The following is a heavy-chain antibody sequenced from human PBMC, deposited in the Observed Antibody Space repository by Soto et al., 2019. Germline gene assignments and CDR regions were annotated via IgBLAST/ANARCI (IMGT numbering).Heavy chain of an antibody. CDR1: GSPFPTYA. CDR2: INAGNGNT. J-gene: IGHJ6*02. D-gene: IGHD2-2*01. V-gene: IGHV1-3*01. CDR3: ARDFEPAAMSYYYYYGMDV. Sequence: ASVKVPARASGSPFPTYARHWVLQAPGERLEWMGWINAGNGNTKNSQKLQGRVTATRETSARTAYVELSSLRSETTAVYSCARDFEPAAMSYYYYYGMDVWGQGTKVTV.